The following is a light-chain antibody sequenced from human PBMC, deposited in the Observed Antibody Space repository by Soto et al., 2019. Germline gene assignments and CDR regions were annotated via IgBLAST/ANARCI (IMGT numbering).Light chain of an antibody. J-gene: IGLJ1*01. CDR2: EVS. CDR1: GSDVGGYEY. Sequence: QSALTQPASVSGSPGQSITISCTGTGSDVGGYEYVSWYQQHPGKVPKLMIYEVSDRPSGVSTRFSGSKSGNTASLTISGLQAEDEADCYCASYTRTYNYVLGSGTKV. V-gene: IGLV2-14*01. CDR3: ASYTRTYNYV.